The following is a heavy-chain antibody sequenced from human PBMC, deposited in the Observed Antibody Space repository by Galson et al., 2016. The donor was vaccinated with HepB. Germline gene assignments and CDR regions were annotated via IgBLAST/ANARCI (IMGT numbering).Heavy chain of an antibody. CDR3: AKMDTVLGNGMDV. D-gene: IGHD2-2*03. J-gene: IGHJ6*01. Sequence: SLRLSCAASGLTLRRHAISWVRQAPGKGLEWVSAISADGGGIEYAQSVKGRFAISRDNSKNTVFLQMDSLRADDTALYYCAKMDTVLGNGMDVWGQGTTVTVSS. CDR2: ISADGGGI. V-gene: IGHV3-23*01. CDR1: GLTLRRHA.